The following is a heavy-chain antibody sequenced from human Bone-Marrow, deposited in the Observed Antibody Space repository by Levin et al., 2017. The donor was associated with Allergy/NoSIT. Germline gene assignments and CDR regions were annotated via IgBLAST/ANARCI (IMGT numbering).Heavy chain of an antibody. CDR2: IKPDGSEK. V-gene: IGHV3-7*04. CDR3: ARENWDDAGPLQY. CDR1: GFTYNRHW. Sequence: HPGGSLRLSCAASGFTYNRHWMSWVRQAPGKGLEWVANIKPDGSEKNYVESVKGRFTISRDNARNSLYLQMNSLRAEDTAVYYCARENWDDAGPLQYWGQGTLVSVSS. D-gene: IGHD1-1*01. J-gene: IGHJ4*02.